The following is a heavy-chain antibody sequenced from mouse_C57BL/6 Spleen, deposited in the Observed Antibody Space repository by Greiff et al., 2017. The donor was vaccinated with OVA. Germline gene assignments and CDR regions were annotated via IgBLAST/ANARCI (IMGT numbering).Heavy chain of an antibody. CDR2: IRNKANGYTT. CDR3: ARYLYYGNYPFAY. D-gene: IGHD2-1*01. J-gene: IGHJ3*01. CDR1: GFTFTDYY. V-gene: IGHV7-3*01. Sequence: ASGFTFTDYYMSWVRQPPGKALEWLGFIRNKANGYTTEYSASVKGRFTISRDNSQSILYLQMNALRAEDSATYYCARYLYYGNYPFAYWGQGTLVTVSA.